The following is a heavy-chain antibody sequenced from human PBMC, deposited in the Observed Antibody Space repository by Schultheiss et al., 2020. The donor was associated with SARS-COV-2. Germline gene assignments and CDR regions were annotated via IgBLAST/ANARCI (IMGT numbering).Heavy chain of an antibody. CDR3: ARHLYSSSLNFDY. V-gene: IGHV1-69*02. CDR1: GGTFSSYT. J-gene: IGHJ4*02. CDR2: IIPILGIA. D-gene: IGHD6-6*01. Sequence: SVKVSCKASGGTFSSYTISWVRQAPGQGLEWMGRIIPILGIANYAQKFQGRVTITADKSTSTAYMELSSLRSEDTAVYYCARHLYSSSLNFDYWGQGTLVTVSS.